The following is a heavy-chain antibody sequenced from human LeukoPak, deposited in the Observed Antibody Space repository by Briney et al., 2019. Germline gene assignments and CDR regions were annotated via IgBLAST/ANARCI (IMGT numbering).Heavy chain of an antibody. CDR1: GFTFSSSG. CDR2: IRHDGSNK. Sequence: GGSLRLSCAASGFTFSSSGMHWVRQAPGKGLEWVAFIRHDGSNKYYADSVKGRFTISRDKSKNTLYLQMNSLRAEDTAVYYCATSVGAMDNWGQGTLVTVSS. D-gene: IGHD1-26*01. V-gene: IGHV3-30*02. CDR3: ATSVGAMDN. J-gene: IGHJ4*02.